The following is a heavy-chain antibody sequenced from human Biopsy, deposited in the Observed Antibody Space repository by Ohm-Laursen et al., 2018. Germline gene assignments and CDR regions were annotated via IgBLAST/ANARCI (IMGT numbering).Heavy chain of an antibody. Sequence: SETLSLTCTVSRDSISNYYWTWIRQSPGKGLEWIAYIDDTGNTKYNPSLLTRVTISIDTSRNQFSLEMTSMTAADTAVYYCARDGWQGYTYGFFESWGQGTLVTVSS. CDR1: RDSISNYY. D-gene: IGHD5-18*01. CDR2: IDDTGNT. J-gene: IGHJ4*02. CDR3: ARDGWQGYTYGFFES. V-gene: IGHV4-59*01.